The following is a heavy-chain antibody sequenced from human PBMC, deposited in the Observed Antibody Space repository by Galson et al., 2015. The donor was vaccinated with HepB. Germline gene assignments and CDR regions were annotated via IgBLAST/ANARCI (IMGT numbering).Heavy chain of an antibody. CDR1: GYSFTGYS. CDR2: ISPNSGAT. D-gene: IGHD6-13*01. J-gene: IGHJ4*02. Sequence: SCKASGYSFTGYSLHWVRQAPGQGLAWMGRISPNSGATNYAQKFQGRVTMTRDTSITTAYMELSRLISDDTVVYFCARGGKSAADPFDYWGQGTLVTVSS. V-gene: IGHV1-2*05. CDR3: ARGGKSAADPFDY.